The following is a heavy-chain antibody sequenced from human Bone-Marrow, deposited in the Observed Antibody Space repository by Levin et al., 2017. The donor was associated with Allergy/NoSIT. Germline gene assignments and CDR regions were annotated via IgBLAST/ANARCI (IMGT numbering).Heavy chain of an antibody. J-gene: IGHJ6*03. CDR2: INPNSGGT. CDR3: ARGKMDCSSNSCSRYMDV. CDR1: GYTFTDYS. Sequence: ASVKVSCKASGYTFTDYSFYWVRQAPGQGLEWMGRINPNSGGTDYAQKFQGRVSMTRDTSLSTAYMELSRLQSDDTAVYYCARGKMDCSSNSCSRYMDVWGKGTTVTVSS. V-gene: IGHV1-2*06. D-gene: IGHD2-2*01.